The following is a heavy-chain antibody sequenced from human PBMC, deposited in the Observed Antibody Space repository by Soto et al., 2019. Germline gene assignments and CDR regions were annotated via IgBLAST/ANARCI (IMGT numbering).Heavy chain of an antibody. CDR3: ERDHSSGLLDT. D-gene: IGHD3-10*01. CDR2: IYYSGST. V-gene: IGHV4-31*03. J-gene: IGHJ5*02. CDR1: GGSISSGGYY. Sequence: TLSLTCTVSGGSISSGGYYWSWIRQHPGKGLEWIGYIYYSGSTYYNPSLKSRVTISVDTSKNQFSLKLSSVTAADTAVYYGERDHSSGLLDTWGQGTMVTVYS.